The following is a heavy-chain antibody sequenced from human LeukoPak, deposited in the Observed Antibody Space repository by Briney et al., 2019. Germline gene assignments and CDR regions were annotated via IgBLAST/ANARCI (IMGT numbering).Heavy chain of an antibody. D-gene: IGHD6-13*01. Sequence: SSETLSLTCTVSGASVSSYYWSWIRQPPGKGLEWMGYIYYSGSTNYNPSLKSRITISVDTSKNQFSLRLSSVTAADTAVYFCAMGFWYEEYFQHWGQGSLVIVSS. CDR2: IYYSGST. CDR3: AMGFWYEEYFQH. J-gene: IGHJ1*01. CDR1: GASVSSYY. V-gene: IGHV4-59*02.